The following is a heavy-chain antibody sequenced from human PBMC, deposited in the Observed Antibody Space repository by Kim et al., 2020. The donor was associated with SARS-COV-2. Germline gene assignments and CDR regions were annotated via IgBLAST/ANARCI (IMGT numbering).Heavy chain of an antibody. D-gene: IGHD4-17*01. CDR3: AKDYGDYAVNY. Sequence: TYNADSVKGRFTISRDNSKNTLYLRMNSRRAEDTAVYYWAKDYGDYAVNYWGQGTLVTVSS. V-gene: IGHV3-23*01. J-gene: IGHJ4*02. CDR2: T.